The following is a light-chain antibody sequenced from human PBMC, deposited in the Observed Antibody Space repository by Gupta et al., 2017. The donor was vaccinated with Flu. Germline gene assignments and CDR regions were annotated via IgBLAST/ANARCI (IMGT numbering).Light chain of an antibody. Sequence: SALTQPRPVSGSPGQSATISCTGSNSDIGGYNYVSWYQHYPGKAPKLLIYDVTARPPGVPDRFSGSKSDNTASLTISGVQAEDEADYYCCSYAGSSTLIFGGGTKLTVL. CDR3: CSYAGSSTLI. CDR2: DVT. V-gene: IGLV2-11*01. CDR1: NSDIGGYNY. J-gene: IGLJ2*01.